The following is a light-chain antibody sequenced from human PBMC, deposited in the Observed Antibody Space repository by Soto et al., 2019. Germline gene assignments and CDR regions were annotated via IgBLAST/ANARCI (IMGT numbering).Light chain of an antibody. V-gene: IGKV1-12*01. CDR3: QQTNSFPRT. J-gene: IGKJ1*01. CDR1: QDIGTW. CDR2: AAS. Sequence: DIQMTPSPSSESASVGDSVTITCRASQDIGTWLAWYQQKSGKAPSLLIYAASSLQSGVPSRFSGSGSGTDFTLTINSLQPEDIATYYCQQTNSFPRTFGQGTKVEVK.